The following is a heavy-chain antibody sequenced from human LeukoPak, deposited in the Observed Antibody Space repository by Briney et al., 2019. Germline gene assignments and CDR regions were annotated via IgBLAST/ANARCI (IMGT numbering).Heavy chain of an antibody. J-gene: IGHJ4*02. D-gene: IGHD6-19*01. Sequence: GGSLRLSCAASGFTFSSYGMHWVRQAPGKGLEWVAFIRYDGSNKYYADSVKGRFTISRDNSKNTLYLQMNSLRAEATAVYYCANIDGGWHGPLAPPPSSNYWGQGTLVTVSS. CDR2: IRYDGSNK. CDR3: ANIDGGWHGPLAPPPSSNY. CDR1: GFTFSSYG. V-gene: IGHV3-30*02.